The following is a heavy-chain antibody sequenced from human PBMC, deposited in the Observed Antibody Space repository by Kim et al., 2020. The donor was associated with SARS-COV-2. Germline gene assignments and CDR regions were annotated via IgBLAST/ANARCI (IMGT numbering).Heavy chain of an antibody. CDR2: ISSSSSYI. V-gene: IGHV3-21*01. D-gene: IGHD3-22*01. CDR1: GFTFSSYS. CDR3: ARAPRGMIAIGGY. Sequence: GGSLRLSCAASGFTFSSYSMNWVRQAPGKGLEWVSSISSSSSYIYYADSVKGRFTISRDNAKNSLYLQMNSLRAEDTAVYYCARAPRGMIAIGGYWGQGTLVTVSS. J-gene: IGHJ4*02.